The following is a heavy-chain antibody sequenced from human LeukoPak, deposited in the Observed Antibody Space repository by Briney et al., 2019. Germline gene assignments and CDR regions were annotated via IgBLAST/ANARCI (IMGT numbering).Heavy chain of an antibody. CDR3: AKSLYGGCDY. Sequence: QAGGSLRLSCAASGFTFSSYWMSWVRQAPGKGLEWVANIKQDGSQKYYVDSVKGRFSISRDNAKNSLYLQMNSLRVEDTAVYYCAKSLYGGCDYWGQGTVVTVSS. D-gene: IGHD3-16*02. V-gene: IGHV3-7*03. J-gene: IGHJ4*02. CDR2: IKQDGSQK. CDR1: GFTFSSYW.